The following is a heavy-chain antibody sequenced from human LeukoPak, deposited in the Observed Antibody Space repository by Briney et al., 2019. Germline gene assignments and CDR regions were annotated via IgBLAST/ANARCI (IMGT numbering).Heavy chain of an antibody. J-gene: IGHJ6*03. CDR1: GYTFTSYG. CDR3: ARLSSSWLHYYYYMDV. V-gene: IGHV1-18*01. D-gene: IGHD6-13*01. CDR2: ISAYNGNT. Sequence: ASVKVSCKASGYTFTSYGISWVRQAPGQGLEWMGWISAYNGNTNYAQKLQGRVTMTTDTSTSTAYMELRSLRSDDTAVYYCARLSSSWLHYYYYMDVWGKGTTVTISS.